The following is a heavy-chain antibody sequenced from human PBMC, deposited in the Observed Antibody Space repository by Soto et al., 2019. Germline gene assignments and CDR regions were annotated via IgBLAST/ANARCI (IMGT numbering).Heavy chain of an antibody. Sequence: GGSLRLSCAASGFTVSSNYMSWVRQAPGKGLEWVSVIYSGGSTYYADSVKGRFTISRDNSKNTLYLQMNSLRAEDTAVYYCARDAFGFDRDAFDIWGQGTMVTVSS. CDR2: IYSGGST. J-gene: IGHJ3*02. CDR3: ARDAFGFDRDAFDI. CDR1: GFTVSSNY. V-gene: IGHV3-66*01. D-gene: IGHD3-9*01.